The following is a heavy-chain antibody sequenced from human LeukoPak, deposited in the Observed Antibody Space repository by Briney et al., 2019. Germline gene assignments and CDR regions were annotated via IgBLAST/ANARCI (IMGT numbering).Heavy chain of an antibody. CDR3: ARLVMEAAGTPFDY. CDR1: GFTFSDHY. V-gene: IGHV3-11*03. D-gene: IGHD6-13*01. CDR2: ISSGSTYT. J-gene: IGHJ4*02. Sequence: PGGSLRLSCEVSGFTFSDHYMSWIRQAPGKRLEWVSNISSGSTYTNYADSVKGRFTISRDNSKNTLYLQMNSLRAEDTAVYYCARLVMEAAGTPFDYWGQGTLVTVSS.